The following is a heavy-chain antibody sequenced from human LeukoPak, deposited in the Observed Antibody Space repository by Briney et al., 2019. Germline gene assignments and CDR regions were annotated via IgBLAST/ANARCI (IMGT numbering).Heavy chain of an antibody. J-gene: IGHJ5*02. CDR3: ARGLARKGGIAAVWVWFDP. V-gene: IGHV1-18*01. CDR2: ISAYNGNT. Sequence: ASVKVSFKASGYTFTSYGISWVRQAPGQGLEWMGWISAYNGNTNYAQKVQGRVTMTTDTSTSTAYMELRSLRSDDTAVYYCARGLARKGGIAAVWVWFDPWGQGTLVTVSS. D-gene: IGHD6-13*01. CDR1: GYTFTSYG.